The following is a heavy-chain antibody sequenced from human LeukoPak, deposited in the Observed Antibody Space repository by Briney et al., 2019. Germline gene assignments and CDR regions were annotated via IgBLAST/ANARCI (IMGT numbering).Heavy chain of an antibody. D-gene: IGHD3-22*01. CDR2: IYSVGST. J-gene: IGHJ3*02. CDR3: ARVRLYSSSGLFRTPQDAFDI. V-gene: IGHV4-59*13. Sequence: GPLRLPCEASGFTFEIYPFPWFRRPPGKGREGIGRIYSVGSTNYNPSLKSRVTISVDTSKNQFSLKLSSVTAADTAVYYCARVRLYSSSGLFRTPQDAFDIWGQGTMVTVSS. CDR1: GFTFEIYP.